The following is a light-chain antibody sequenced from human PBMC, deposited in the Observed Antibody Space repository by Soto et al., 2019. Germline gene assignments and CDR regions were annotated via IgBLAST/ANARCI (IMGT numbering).Light chain of an antibody. J-gene: IGLJ2*01. CDR1: SSNIGAGYD. V-gene: IGLV1-40*01. Sequence: QSVLTQPPSVSGALGQRVTISCTGSSSNIGAGYDVHWYQQLPGTAPKLLIYDNSNRPSGVPDRFSGSKSGTSASLAITGLQAEDEADYYCQSYDSSLSGVVFGGGTKVTVL. CDR2: DNS. CDR3: QSYDSSLSGVV.